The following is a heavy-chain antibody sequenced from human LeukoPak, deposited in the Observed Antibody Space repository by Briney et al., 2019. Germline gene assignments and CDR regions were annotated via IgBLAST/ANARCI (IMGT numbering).Heavy chain of an antibody. V-gene: IGHV1-69*05. D-gene: IGHD6-13*01. J-gene: IGHJ6*03. CDR3: ARGGGAAADYSYYYMDV. CDR1: GGTFSSYA. Sequence: SVKVSCKASGGTFSSYAISWVRQAPGQGLEWMGGIIPIFGTANYAQKLQGRVTMTTDTSTSTAYMELRSLRSDDTAVYYCARGGGAAADYSYYYMDVWGKGTTVTVSS. CDR2: IIPIFGTA.